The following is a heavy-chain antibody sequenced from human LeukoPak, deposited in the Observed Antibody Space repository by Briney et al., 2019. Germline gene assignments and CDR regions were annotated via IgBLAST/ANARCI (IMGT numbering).Heavy chain of an antibody. Sequence: SETLSLTCAVYGGSFSGYYWSWIRQPPGKGLEWIGEINHSGSTNYNPSLKSRVTISVDTSKNQFSLNLSSVTAADTAVYYCARDGGISQTTRGFDAWGQGTLVTVSS. CDR3: ARDGGISQTTRGFDA. CDR1: GGSFSGYY. J-gene: IGHJ5*02. V-gene: IGHV4-34*01. D-gene: IGHD1-7*01. CDR2: INHSGST.